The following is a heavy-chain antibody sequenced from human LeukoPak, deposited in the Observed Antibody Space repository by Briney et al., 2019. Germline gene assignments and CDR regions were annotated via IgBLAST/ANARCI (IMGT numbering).Heavy chain of an antibody. CDR1: GYTITDYY. Sequence: GASVKVSCKASGYTITDYYIHWVRQAPGQGLEWMGWINPNSGGTNYAQKFQGRVTMTSDTSISTAYMELSRLRSDDTALYYRTRGSYYDSSGYSGVRLFDYWGQGTPVTVPS. D-gene: IGHD3-22*01. CDR3: TRGSYYDSSGYSGVRLFDY. V-gene: IGHV1-2*02. CDR2: INPNSGGT. J-gene: IGHJ4*02.